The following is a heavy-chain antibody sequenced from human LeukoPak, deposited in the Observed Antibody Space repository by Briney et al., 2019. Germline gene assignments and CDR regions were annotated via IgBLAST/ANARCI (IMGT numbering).Heavy chain of an antibody. V-gene: IGHV5-51*01. Sequence: GESLKISCNGSGYSFTSYWIGWVRQMARKGLEWGGIIDPGDSDTRYRPSLQGQVTISADRSSSTAYLQWSSLQASDTAMYYCARCSSIAPRAVTRPLDYWGQGTLVTVSS. CDR3: ARCSSIAPRAVTRPLDY. CDR1: GYSFTSYW. D-gene: IGHD6-6*01. J-gene: IGHJ4*02. CDR2: IDPGDSDT.